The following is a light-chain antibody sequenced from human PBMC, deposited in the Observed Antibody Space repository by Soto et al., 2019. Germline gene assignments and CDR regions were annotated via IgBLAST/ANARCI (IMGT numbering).Light chain of an antibody. V-gene: IGLV2-11*01. Sequence: QSALTQPRSVSGSPGQSVTISWTGTSSDIGGCNYVSWYQQHPGKVPKIMIYDVSKRPSGVPDRFSGSKSGNTASLIISGLQAEDEADYYCCSCAGSNTFMFGGGTKLTVL. CDR1: SSDIGGCNY. CDR3: CSCAGSNTFM. CDR2: DVS. J-gene: IGLJ3*02.